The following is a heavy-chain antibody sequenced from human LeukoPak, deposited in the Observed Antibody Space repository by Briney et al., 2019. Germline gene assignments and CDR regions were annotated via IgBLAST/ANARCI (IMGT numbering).Heavy chain of an antibody. CDR1: GGSINSYY. Sequence: PSETLSLTCSVSGGSINSYYWSWIRQPAGKGLGWIGRIYTSGSTNYNPSLKSRVTMSVDTSKNQFSLKLSSVTAADTAVYYCARVLIVVVAATSWFDPWGQGTLVTVSS. J-gene: IGHJ5*02. CDR2: IYTSGST. D-gene: IGHD2-15*01. CDR3: ARVLIVVVAATSWFDP. V-gene: IGHV4-4*07.